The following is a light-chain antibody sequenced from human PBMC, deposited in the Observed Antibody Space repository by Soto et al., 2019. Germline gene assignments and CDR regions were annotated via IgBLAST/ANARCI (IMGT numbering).Light chain of an antibody. Sequence: EVVLTQSPGTLSLSRCERATLSCRASQTIDNTLAWYQRKPGQAPRLLIYDASTRATGIPARFSGSGSGTDFTLTISSLEPEDFAFYYCQQRINWPWTFGQGTKVDIK. J-gene: IGKJ1*01. V-gene: IGKV3-11*01. CDR3: QQRINWPWT. CDR1: QTIDNT. CDR2: DAS.